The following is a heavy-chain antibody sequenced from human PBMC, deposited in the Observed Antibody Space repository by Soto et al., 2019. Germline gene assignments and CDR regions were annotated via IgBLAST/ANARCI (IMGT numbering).Heavy chain of an antibody. Sequence: QVQLVQSGAEVKKPGSSVRVSCKVSGGTFGSHTFTWVRQAPGQGLEWMGEIIPVFNAANYAQRFQDRVTITEDRSATTVYLELSRLTSADTATYYCARIETLTYHNTGGTDLDFWGQGTLVIVSS. CDR3: ARIETLTYHNTGGTDLDF. J-gene: IGHJ4*02. CDR1: GGTFGSHT. D-gene: IGHD7-27*01. CDR2: IIPVFNAA. V-gene: IGHV1-69*06.